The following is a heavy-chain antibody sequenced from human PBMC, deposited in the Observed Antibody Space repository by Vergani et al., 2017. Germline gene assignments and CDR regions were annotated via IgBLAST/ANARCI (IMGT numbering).Heavy chain of an antibody. CDR3: AKDLYDFWSGYYTGLGFDY. Sequence: QVQLVQSGAEVKKPGSSVKVSCKASGGTFSSYAISWVRQAPGQGLEWMGGIIPIFGTANYAQKFQGRVTITADESTSTAYMELNSLRAEDTAVYYCAKDLYDFWSGYYTGLGFDYWGQGTLVTVSS. J-gene: IGHJ4*02. CDR1: GGTFSSYA. CDR2: IIPIFGTA. D-gene: IGHD3-3*01. V-gene: IGHV1-69*01.